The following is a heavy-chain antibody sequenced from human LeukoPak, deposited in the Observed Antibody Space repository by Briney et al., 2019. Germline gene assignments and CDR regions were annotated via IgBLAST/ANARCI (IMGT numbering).Heavy chain of an antibody. Sequence: GGSLGLSCAASGFTFSSYGMHWVRQAPGKGLEWVSAISGSGGSTYYADSVKGRFTISRDNSKNTLYLQMNSLRAEDTAVYYCAKDQRITMVRGGSISDYWGQGTLVTVSS. CDR1: GFTFSSYG. J-gene: IGHJ4*02. CDR2: ISGSGGST. V-gene: IGHV3-23*01. CDR3: AKDQRITMVRGGSISDY. D-gene: IGHD3-10*01.